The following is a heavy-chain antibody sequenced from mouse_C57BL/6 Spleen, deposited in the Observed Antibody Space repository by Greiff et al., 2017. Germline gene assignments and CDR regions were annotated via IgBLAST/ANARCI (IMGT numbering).Heavy chain of an antibody. D-gene: IGHD2-3*01. V-gene: IGHV1-82*01. CDR3: ARGGGYYDYFDY. Sequence: QVQLKQSGPELVKPGASVKISCKASGYAFSSSWMNWVKQRPGKGLEWIGRIYPGDGDTNYNGKFKGKATLTADKSSSTAYMQLSSLTSEDSAVYFCARGGGYYDYFDYWGQGTTLTVSS. CDR2: IYPGDGDT. J-gene: IGHJ2*01. CDR1: GYAFSSSW.